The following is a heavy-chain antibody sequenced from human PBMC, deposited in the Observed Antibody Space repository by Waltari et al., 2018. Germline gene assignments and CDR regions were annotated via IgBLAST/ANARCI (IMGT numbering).Heavy chain of an antibody. CDR3: AKSYYDDSSGYYYVFDY. V-gene: IGHV3-30*18. J-gene: IGHJ4*02. CDR2: ISYDGSNK. CDR1: GFTFSSHG. Sequence: QVQLVESGGGVVQPGRSLRLSCAAFGFTFSSHGMHWVRQAPGKGLEWVAVISYDGSNKYYADSVQGRFTISRDNSKNTLYLQMNSLRAEDTAVYYCAKSYYDDSSGYYYVFDYWGQGTLVTVSS. D-gene: IGHD3-22*01.